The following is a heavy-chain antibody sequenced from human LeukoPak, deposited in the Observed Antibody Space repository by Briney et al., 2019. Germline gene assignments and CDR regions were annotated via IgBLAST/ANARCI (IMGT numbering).Heavy chain of an antibody. CDR3: AKMDSEGETWIQLSSFDY. Sequence: GGSLRLSCAASGFTFSNYGIHWVRQAPGKGLEWVAIIWYDGSNKYYADSVKGRFTISRDNSKNTLYLQMNSLRAEDTAVYYCAKMDSEGETWIQLSSFDYWGQGTLVTVSS. CDR2: IWYDGSNK. V-gene: IGHV3-33*06. CDR1: GFTFSNYG. D-gene: IGHD5-18*01. J-gene: IGHJ4*02.